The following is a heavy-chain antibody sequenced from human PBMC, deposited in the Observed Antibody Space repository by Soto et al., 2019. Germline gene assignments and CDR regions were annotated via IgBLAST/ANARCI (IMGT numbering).Heavy chain of an antibody. CDR3: ARGRYYYDSSGYHSPFDY. J-gene: IGHJ4*02. CDR1: GFTVSSYY. V-gene: IGHV3-53*02. Sequence: EVQLVETGGGLIQPGGSLRVSCAASGFTVSSYYMSWVRQAPGKGLEWVSVIYSGGSTYYADYVKGRFTVSRDNSKNMLSLKMNSLRDEDTAVYYCARGRYYYDSSGYHSPFDYWGQGTLVTVSS. CDR2: IYSGGST. D-gene: IGHD3-22*01.